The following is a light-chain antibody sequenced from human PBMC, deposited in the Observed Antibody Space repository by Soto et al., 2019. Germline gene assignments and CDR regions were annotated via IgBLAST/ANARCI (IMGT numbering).Light chain of an antibody. CDR3: QQYNNFPLT. CDR2: EAS. J-gene: IGKJ4*01. V-gene: IGKV1-5*01. CDR1: QSISSW. Sequence: STLSASVGDRVTNTCRASQSISSWLAWYQQKPGKAPKLLIHEASRLESGVPSRFSGSESGTEFTLTISGLHAEDFATYYCQQYNNFPLTFGGGTKVDIK.